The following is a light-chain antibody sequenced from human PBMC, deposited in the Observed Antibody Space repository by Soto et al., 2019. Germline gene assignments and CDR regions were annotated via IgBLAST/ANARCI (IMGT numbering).Light chain of an antibody. CDR2: GAS. J-gene: IGKJ5*01. Sequence: EVVMTQSPATLSVSPGERATLSCRASESVRSYLAWYQQKPGQAPRLLIYGASTRATGIPARFSGSGCGTEFTLTISSLQSEDFAIYYCQQYNNWPPITFGQGTRLEIK. CDR3: QQYNNWPPIT. CDR1: ESVRSY. V-gene: IGKV3-15*01.